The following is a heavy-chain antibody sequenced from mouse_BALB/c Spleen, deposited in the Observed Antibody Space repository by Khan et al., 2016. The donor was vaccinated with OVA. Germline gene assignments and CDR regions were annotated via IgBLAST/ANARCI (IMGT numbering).Heavy chain of an antibody. V-gene: IGHV5-6*01. CDR1: GFTFTSYC. J-gene: IGHJ4*01. D-gene: IGHD4-1*01. CDR2: IITYSGYT. CDR3: PHHFAGLFGY. Sequence: EVQLVESGPDLVKPGESLKLSCTASGFTFTSYCMSWVRQAPAKSLKWMVCIITYSGYTNYPDNVKGRFTISRDTSKNTLYLQMNYLKSEDTATXDGPHHFAGLFGYWGQGTSVTVSA.